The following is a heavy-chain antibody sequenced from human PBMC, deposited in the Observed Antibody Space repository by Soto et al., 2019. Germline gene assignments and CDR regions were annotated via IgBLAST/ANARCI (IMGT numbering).Heavy chain of an antibody. D-gene: IGHD1-26*01. Sequence: PGGSLRLSCSLSGFTFSDYYMSWIRQAPGKGLEWISYITSSGTYTMYADSVKGRFTISRDNARNSLYLQMNSLRAEDTAVYYCAREGLRYSGSFQYYYYGMDVWGQGTTVTVSS. CDR2: ITSSGTYT. V-gene: IGHV3-11*06. J-gene: IGHJ6*02. CDR3: AREGLRYSGSFQYYYYGMDV. CDR1: GFTFSDYY.